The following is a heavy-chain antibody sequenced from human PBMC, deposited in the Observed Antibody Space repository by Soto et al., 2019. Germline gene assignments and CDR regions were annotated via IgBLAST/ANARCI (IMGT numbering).Heavy chain of an antibody. CDR2: IYYRGST. CDR1: GGSISSYY. CDR3: ARFNWYFDL. V-gene: IGHV4-59*01. Sequence: QVQLQESGPGLVKPSETLSLTCTVSGGSISSYYWSWIRQPPGKGLEWIGYIYYRGSTNYNPSLKSRVTIXVDTSKNQFSLKLSSVTAADTAMYDCARFNWYFDLWGRGTLVTVSS. J-gene: IGHJ2*01.